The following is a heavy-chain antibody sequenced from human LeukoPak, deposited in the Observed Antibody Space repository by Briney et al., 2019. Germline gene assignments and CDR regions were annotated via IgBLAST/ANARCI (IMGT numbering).Heavy chain of an antibody. J-gene: IGHJ4*02. CDR3: AKDRGRLRYFDWLLWSD. D-gene: IGHD3-9*01. V-gene: IGHV3-30*04. Sequence: SGGSLRLSCAASGFTFDTYAMHWVRQAPGKGLEWLTVISYDDSVKYYADSVKGRFTISRDNSKNTLYLQMNSLRAEDTAVYYCAKDRGRLRYFDWLLWSDWGQGTLVTVSS. CDR2: ISYDDSVK. CDR1: GFTFDTYA.